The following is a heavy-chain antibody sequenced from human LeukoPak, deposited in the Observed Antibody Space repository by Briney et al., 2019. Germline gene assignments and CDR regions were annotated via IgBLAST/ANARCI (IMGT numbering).Heavy chain of an antibody. CDR3: ARAAQFYSSSWYEDWFEP. Sequence: GASVKVSCKASGYTFTSYGICWMRQAPGQGLEWMGWISAYNGNTNYAQKLQGRVTMTTDTSTSTAYMELRSLRSDDTAVYYCARAAQFYSSSWYEDWFEPWGQGTLVTVSS. J-gene: IGHJ5*02. D-gene: IGHD6-13*01. CDR2: ISAYNGNT. V-gene: IGHV1-18*01. CDR1: GYTFTSYG.